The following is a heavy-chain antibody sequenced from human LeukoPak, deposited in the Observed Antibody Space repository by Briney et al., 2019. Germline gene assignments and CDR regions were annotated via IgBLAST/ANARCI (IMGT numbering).Heavy chain of an antibody. CDR2: IYYSGST. Sequence: SETLSLTCTVSGGSISTSSYYWGWFRQPPGKGLEWIGSIYYSGSTYYSPSLKSRVTMSLDTSKNQFSLKLSSVTAADTAAYHCATARASSWGSFDPWGQGTLVTVSS. CDR3: ATARASSWGSFDP. J-gene: IGHJ5*02. CDR1: GGSISTSSYY. V-gene: IGHV4-39*07. D-gene: IGHD2-2*01.